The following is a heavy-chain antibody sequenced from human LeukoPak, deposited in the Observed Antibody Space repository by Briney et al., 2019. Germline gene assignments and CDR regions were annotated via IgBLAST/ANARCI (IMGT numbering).Heavy chain of an antibody. CDR2: IIPIFGTR. CDR3: ARLPYYDTSGYLDY. V-gene: IGHV1-69*01. CDR1: GGTFSNYA. Sequence: SVKVSCKASGGTFSNYAFSWVRQAPGQGLEWMGGIIPIFGTRNYAQKFQGRVTITADESTSTAYMELSSLRSEDTAMYYCARLPYYDTSGYLDYWGQGTLVIVSS. J-gene: IGHJ4*02. D-gene: IGHD3-22*01.